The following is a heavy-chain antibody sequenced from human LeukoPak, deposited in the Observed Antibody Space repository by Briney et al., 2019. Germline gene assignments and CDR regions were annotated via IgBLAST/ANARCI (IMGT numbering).Heavy chain of an antibody. J-gene: IGHJ4*02. D-gene: IGHD3-10*01. Sequence: SETLSLTCTVSGGSINSGDYYWSWIRQPPGKGLEWIGYISDSGSTYYNPSLKSRVTISVDTSKNQFSLRLSSVTAADTAVYYCARKLYYGSWSDDYWGQGTLVTVSS. CDR2: ISDSGST. CDR1: GGSINSGDYY. CDR3: ARKLYYGSWSDDY. V-gene: IGHV4-30-4*08.